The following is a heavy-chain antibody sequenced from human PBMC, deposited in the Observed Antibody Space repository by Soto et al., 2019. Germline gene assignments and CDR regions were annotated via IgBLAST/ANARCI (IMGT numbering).Heavy chain of an antibody. Sequence: ASVKDSCKASRYAFTGYYMHSVRQAPRQGLEWMGWINPNSGGTNYAQKFQGWVTMTRDTSISTAYMELSRLRSDDTAVYYCARAVTGTRGTCSDYWGQGTLVIVSS. D-gene: IGHD1-20*01. J-gene: IGHJ4*02. CDR3: ARAVTGTRGTCSDY. CDR1: RYAFTGYY. V-gene: IGHV1-2*04. CDR2: INPNSGGT.